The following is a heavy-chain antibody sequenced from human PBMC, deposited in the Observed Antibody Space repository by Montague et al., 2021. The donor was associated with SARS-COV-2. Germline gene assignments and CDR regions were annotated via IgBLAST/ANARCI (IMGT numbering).Heavy chain of an antibody. J-gene: IGHJ5*02. CDR1: GGSISSDYYY. CDR3: AKIREQLSGRWFDP. D-gene: IGHD1-26*01. Sequence: TLSLTCTVSGGSISSDYYYWSWIRQHPGKGLEWIGYIYYSGSTYYNPSLKSRVTISVDTSKNPFSLKLNSVTAAATAEYYCAKIREQLSGRWFDPW. CDR2: IYYSGST. V-gene: IGHV4-31*03.